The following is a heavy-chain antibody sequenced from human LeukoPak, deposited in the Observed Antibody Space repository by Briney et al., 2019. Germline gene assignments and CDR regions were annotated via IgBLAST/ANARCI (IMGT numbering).Heavy chain of an antibody. D-gene: IGHD3-10*01. CDR1: GDSISSYY. V-gene: IGHV4-59*12. Sequence: SETLSLTCTVSGDSISSYYWSWIRQPPGKGLEWIGNIFYSGSTYYSPSLKSRVTISLDTSRNQFSLKLNSVTAADTAVYYCAKSNGYGLVDIWGQGTMVTVSS. CDR2: IFYSGST. J-gene: IGHJ3*02. CDR3: AKSNGYGLVDI.